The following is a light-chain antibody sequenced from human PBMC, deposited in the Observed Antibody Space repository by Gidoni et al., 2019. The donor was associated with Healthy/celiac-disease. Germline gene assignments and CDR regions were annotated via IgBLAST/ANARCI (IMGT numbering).Light chain of an antibody. Sequence: EIVLTQSPGTLSLSPGERATLSCRASQSVSSRYLAGYQQKPGQAPRLLIYGASSRAPGIPDRFSGSGSGTDFTLTISRLEPEDFAVYYCQQYGSSPPWTFGQGTKVEIK. CDR3: QQYGSSPPWT. V-gene: IGKV3-20*01. J-gene: IGKJ1*01. CDR2: GAS. CDR1: QSVSSRY.